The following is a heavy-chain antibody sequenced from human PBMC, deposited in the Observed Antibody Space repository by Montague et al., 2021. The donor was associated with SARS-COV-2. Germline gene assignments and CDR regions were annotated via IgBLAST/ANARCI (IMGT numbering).Heavy chain of an antibody. CDR1: GGSISSYY. CDR2: INYSGST. J-gene: IGHJ6*02. CDR3: ARAGQQLARYYYYGMDV. Sequence: SETLSLTCTVSGGSISSYYWSWIRQPPGKGLEWIGYINYSGSTNYNPSLKSRVTISVDTSKNQFSLKLSSVTAADTAVYYCARAGQQLARYYYYGMDVWGQGTTVTVSS. V-gene: IGHV4-59*01. D-gene: IGHD6-13*01.